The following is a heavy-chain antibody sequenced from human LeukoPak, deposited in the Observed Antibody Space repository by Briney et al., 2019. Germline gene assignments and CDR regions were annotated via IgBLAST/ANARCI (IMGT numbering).Heavy chain of an antibody. CDR2: IYTSGST. CDR1: GGAISSYC. D-gene: IGHD4-17*01. Sequence: PSETLSLTCTVSGGAISSYCWSWIRQPAGKGLEWIGRIYTSGSTNYNPSLKSRVTMSVDTSKNQFSLKLSSVTAADTAVYYCARDGTVKTGDYFDYWGQGTLVTVSS. CDR3: ARDGTVKTGDYFDY. J-gene: IGHJ4*02. V-gene: IGHV4-4*07.